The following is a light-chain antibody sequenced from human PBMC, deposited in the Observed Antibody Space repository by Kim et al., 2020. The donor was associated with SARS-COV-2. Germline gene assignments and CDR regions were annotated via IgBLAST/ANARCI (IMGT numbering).Light chain of an antibody. CDR2: DAS. J-gene: IGKJ1*01. V-gene: IGKV3-20*01. CDR1: KTVKFKY. Sequence: SPGERATLPCRPDKTVKFKYLAWLQQRPGQAPKLLIYDASSRATGVPDRFNGSGSGTDFTLTISRLEPEDFAVYYCQQYYDSRTFGQGTKVDIK. CDR3: QQYYDSRT.